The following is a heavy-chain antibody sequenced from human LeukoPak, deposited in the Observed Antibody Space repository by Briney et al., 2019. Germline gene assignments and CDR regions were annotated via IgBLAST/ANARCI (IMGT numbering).Heavy chain of an antibody. CDR2: ISSSGSPI. CDR3: ARVPRFSAIFG. V-gene: IGHV3-48*01. Sequence: GGSLRLSCAASVFRFSDYSMNWVRQAPGKGREWISYISSSGSPIYYADSVKGRFTIARDNAKNSLFLQMNSLRAEDTAVYYCARVPRFSAIFGWGQGTTVTVSS. D-gene: IGHD3-3*01. J-gene: IGHJ6*02. CDR1: VFRFSDYS.